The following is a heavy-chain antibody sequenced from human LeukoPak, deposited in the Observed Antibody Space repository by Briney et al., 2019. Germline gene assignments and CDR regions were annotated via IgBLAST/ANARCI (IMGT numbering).Heavy chain of an antibody. CDR3: ARDLITGSTDYYGMDV. V-gene: IGHV1-46*01. J-gene: IGHJ6*02. CDR1: GYTFTRYY. Sequence: ASVKVSCKASGYTFTRYYMHWVRQAPGQGLEWMGIINPSGGSTNYAPKFQGRVTMTRDTSTSTDYMELSSLRSEDTAVYYCARDLITGSTDYYGMDVWGQGTTVTVSS. CDR2: INPSGGST. D-gene: IGHD1-7*01.